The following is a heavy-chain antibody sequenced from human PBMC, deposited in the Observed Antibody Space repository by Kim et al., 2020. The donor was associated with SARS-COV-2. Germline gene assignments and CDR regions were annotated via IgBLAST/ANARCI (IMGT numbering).Heavy chain of an antibody. D-gene: IGHD2-2*01. V-gene: IGHV1-3*01. Sequence: ASVKVSCKASGYTFTSYAMHWVRQAPGQRLEWMGWINAGNGNTKYSQKFQGRVTITRDTSASTAYMELSSLRSEDTAVYYCAARQYCSSTSCYAGNYWYFDLWGRGTLVTVSS. CDR3: AARQYCSSTSCYAGNYWYFDL. J-gene: IGHJ2*01. CDR2: INAGNGNT. CDR1: GYTFTSYA.